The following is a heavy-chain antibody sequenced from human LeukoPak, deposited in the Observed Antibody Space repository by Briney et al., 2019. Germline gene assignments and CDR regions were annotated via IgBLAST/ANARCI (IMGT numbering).Heavy chain of an antibody. Sequence: GSSVNVSCKASGGTFSSYAISWVRQAPGQGLEWMGGIIPIFGTANYAQKFQGRVTITADESTSTAYMELSSLRSEDTAVYYCARDYWINYGLDYWGQGTLVTVSS. D-gene: IGHD4-11*01. CDR3: ARDYWINYGLDY. CDR1: GGTFSSYA. J-gene: IGHJ4*02. CDR2: IIPIFGTA. V-gene: IGHV1-69*01.